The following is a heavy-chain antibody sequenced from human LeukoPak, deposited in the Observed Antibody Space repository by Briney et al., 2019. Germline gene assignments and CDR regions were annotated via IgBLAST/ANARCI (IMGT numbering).Heavy chain of an antibody. D-gene: IGHD3-10*02. V-gene: IGHV3-30-3*01. CDR3: AELGITMIGGV. Sequence: GGSLRLSCAASGFSLRNYALYWVRQAPGKGLEWVAAISYDGSRKYYAESLKGRFTISRDNSENTVYLQMNTLSAEDTAVYYCAELGITMIGGVWGKGTTVTISS. CDR2: ISYDGSRK. J-gene: IGHJ6*04. CDR1: GFSLRNYA.